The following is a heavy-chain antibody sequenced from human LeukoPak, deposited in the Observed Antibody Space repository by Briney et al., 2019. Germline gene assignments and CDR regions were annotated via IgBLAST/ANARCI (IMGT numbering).Heavy chain of an antibody. D-gene: IGHD1-26*01. CDR3: AKSTRIVGATPYYFDY. J-gene: IGHJ4*02. CDR2: ISGSGGST. Sequence: PGGSLRLSCAASGSTFSSYAMSWVRQAPGKGLEWVSAISGSGGSTYYADSVKGRITISRDNSKNTLHLQMNSLRAEDTAVYYCAKSTRIVGATPYYFDYWGQGTLVTVFS. CDR1: GSTFSSYA. V-gene: IGHV3-23*01.